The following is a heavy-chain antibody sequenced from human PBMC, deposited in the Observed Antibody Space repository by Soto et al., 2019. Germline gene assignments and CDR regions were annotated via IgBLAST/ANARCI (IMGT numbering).Heavy chain of an antibody. CDR1: VFSVSYNS. CDR3: ARDAVYSDILTGSPRGHGMEV. J-gene: IGHJ6*01. Sequence: VGSLRLSCAFTVFSVSYNSMSCVRHSPGKWLEWVSVIYSGGSTYYADSVKGRFTISRDTSKNMLYLQMNSLRTEDTAVYYCARDAVYSDILTGSPRGHGMEVWGQGTTVTVSS. CDR2: IYSGGST. V-gene: IGHV3-53*01. D-gene: IGHD3-9*01.